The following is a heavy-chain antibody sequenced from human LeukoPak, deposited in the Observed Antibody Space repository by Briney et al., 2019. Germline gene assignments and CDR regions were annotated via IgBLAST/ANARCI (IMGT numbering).Heavy chain of an antibody. V-gene: IGHV3-48*03. CDR1: GFTFSSYE. D-gene: IGHD3-22*01. J-gene: IGHJ6*02. CDR2: ISTSGTII. Sequence: PGGSLRLSCAASGFTFSSYEMNWVRQAPGKGLKWVSYISTSGTIIYYADSVKGRFTISRDNAKNSLYLQMSSLTAEDTALYYCARESYYCCSSGYCHKHGMDVWGQGTTVTVSS. CDR3: ARESYYCCSSGYCHKHGMDV.